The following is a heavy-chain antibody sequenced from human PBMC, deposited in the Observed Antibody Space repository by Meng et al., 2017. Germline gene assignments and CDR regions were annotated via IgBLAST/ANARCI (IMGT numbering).Heavy chain of an antibody. D-gene: IGHD5-12*01. CDR3: ARDSATGDF. J-gene: IGHJ4*02. CDR1: GYTLPGYY. CDR2: INPNGGGT. V-gene: IGHV1-2*06. Sequence: QVQLGEAGGEVQKPGASVKVSCKASGYTLPGYYMHWVRQAPGQGLEWMGRINPNGGGTNYAQKFQGRVTMTRDTSISTAYMELSRLISDDTAVYYCARDSATGDFWGQGTLVTVSS.